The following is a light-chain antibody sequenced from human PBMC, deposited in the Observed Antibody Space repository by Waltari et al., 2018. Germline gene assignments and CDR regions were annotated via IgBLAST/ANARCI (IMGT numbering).Light chain of an antibody. CDR3: SSYTSSSTHYV. Sequence: QSALTQPASVSGSPGQSITISCTGTSSDVGGYNYVSWSQQHPGKAPKLMIYEVSNRPSGVPNRSSGSKSGNTASLTISGLQAEDEAHYYCSSYTSSSTHYVFGTGTKVTVL. CDR1: SSDVGGYNY. J-gene: IGLJ1*01. CDR2: EVS. V-gene: IGLV2-14*01.